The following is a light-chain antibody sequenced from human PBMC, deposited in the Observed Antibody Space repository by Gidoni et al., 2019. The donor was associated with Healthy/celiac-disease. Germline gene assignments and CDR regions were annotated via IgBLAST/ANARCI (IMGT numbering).Light chain of an antibody. Sequence: EIVLTQPPGTLSLSPGERATLSCRASQSVSSSYLAWYQQKPGQAPRLLIYGASSRATGIPDRFSGSGSGTDFTLTISRLDTEYCAVYYCQQYGSSPPNTFGQGTKVEIK. CDR1: QSVSSSY. J-gene: IGKJ1*01. CDR2: GAS. CDR3: QQYGSSPPNT. V-gene: IGKV3-20*01.